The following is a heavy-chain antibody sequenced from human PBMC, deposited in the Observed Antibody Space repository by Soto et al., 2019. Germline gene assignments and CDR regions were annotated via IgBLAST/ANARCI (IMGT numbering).Heavy chain of an antibody. Sequence: SDTCSVVEGSRTSYYRRCFRKKPGKRMEWIGYVHHSWGSSYNPSLQSRVAISLDTSKSQFSLKVTSVTATDTAVYFCARQGFGPLDGLVDVWGQGTTVTVSS. CDR2: VHHSWGS. J-gene: IGHJ6*02. V-gene: IGHV4-59*08. D-gene: IGHD3-10*01. CDR3: ARQGFGPLDGLVDV. CDR1: EGSRTSYY.